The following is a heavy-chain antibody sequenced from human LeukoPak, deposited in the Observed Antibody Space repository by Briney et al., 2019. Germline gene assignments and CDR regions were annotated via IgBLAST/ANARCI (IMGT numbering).Heavy chain of an antibody. Sequence: RPGRSLRLSCAASGFTFDDYAMHWVRQAPGKGLEWVSGISWNSGSIGYADSVKGRFTISRDNAKNSLYLQMNSLRAEDTAVYYCARDKYLVRGVIIFDYWGRGTLVTVSS. CDR3: ARDKYLVRGVIIFDY. D-gene: IGHD3-10*01. J-gene: IGHJ4*02. CDR2: ISWNSGSI. V-gene: IGHV3-9*01. CDR1: GFTFDDYA.